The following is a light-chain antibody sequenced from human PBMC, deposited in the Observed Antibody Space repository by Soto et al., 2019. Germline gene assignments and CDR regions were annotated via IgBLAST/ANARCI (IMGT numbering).Light chain of an antibody. CDR2: KDS. V-gene: IGLV3-25*02. CDR3: QSADSSGTYYV. CDR1: ALPKQY. J-gene: IGLJ1*01. Sequence: SYELTQPPSVSVSPGQTARITCSGDALPKQYAYWYQQKPGQDPVLVIYKDSERPSGIPERFSGSSSGTTVTLTISGVQAEDEADYYCQSADSSGTYYVFGTGTKLTVL.